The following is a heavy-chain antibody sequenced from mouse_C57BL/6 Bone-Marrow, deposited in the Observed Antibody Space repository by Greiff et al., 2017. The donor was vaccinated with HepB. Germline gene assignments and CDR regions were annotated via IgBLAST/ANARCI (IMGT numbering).Heavy chain of an antibody. D-gene: IGHD4-1*01. J-gene: IGHJ1*03. V-gene: IGHV5-15*01. CDR3: ARLDWDRYFDV. CDR1: GFTFSDYG. CDR2: ISNLAYSI. Sequence: EVHLVESGGGLVQPGGSLKLTCAASGFTFSDYGMAWVRQAPRKGPEWVAFISNLAYSIYYADTVTGRFTISRENAKNTLYLEMSSLRSEDTAMYYCARLDWDRYFDVWGTGTTVTVSS.